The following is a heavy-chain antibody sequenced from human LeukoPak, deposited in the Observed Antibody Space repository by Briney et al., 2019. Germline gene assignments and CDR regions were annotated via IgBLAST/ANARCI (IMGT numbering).Heavy chain of an antibody. CDR1: GDSISSSGYY. Sequence: SETLSLTCTVSGDSISSSGYYWGWIRQPPGRGLEWIGSIFYGGNTYYNPSLKSRVTISVDTSKNQFSLRLSSVTAADTAVYYCARGGQWLVRHLDYWGQGTLVTVSS. CDR3: ARGGQWLVRHLDY. CDR2: IFYGGNT. D-gene: IGHD6-19*01. J-gene: IGHJ4*02. V-gene: IGHV4-39*02.